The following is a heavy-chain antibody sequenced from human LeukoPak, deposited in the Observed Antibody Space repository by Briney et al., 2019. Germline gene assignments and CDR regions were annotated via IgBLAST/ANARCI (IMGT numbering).Heavy chain of an antibody. CDR3: ARSFPYYDSSGYYYVGWRFDY. V-gene: IGHV4-34*01. J-gene: IGHJ4*02. D-gene: IGHD3-22*01. CDR2: INHSGST. CDR1: GGSFSGYY. Sequence: SETLSLTCAVYGGSFSGYYWSWIRQPPGKGLEWIGEINHSGSTNYNPSLKSRVTISVDTSKNQFSLKLSSVTAADTAVYYRARSFPYYDSSGYYYVGWRFDYWGQGTLVTVSS.